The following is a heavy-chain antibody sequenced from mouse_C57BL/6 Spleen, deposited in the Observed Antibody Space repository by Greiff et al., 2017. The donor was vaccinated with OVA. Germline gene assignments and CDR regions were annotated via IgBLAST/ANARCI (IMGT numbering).Heavy chain of an antibody. Sequence: EVKLVESGGGLVKPGGSLKLSCAASGFTFSSYAMSWVRQTPEKRLEWVATISDGGSYTYYPDNVKGRFTISRDKAKNNLYLQMSHLKSEDTAMYYCARDQSPYAMDYWGQGTSVTVSS. CDR3: ARDQSPYAMDY. V-gene: IGHV5-4*01. J-gene: IGHJ4*01. CDR1: GFTFSSYA. CDR2: ISDGGSYT.